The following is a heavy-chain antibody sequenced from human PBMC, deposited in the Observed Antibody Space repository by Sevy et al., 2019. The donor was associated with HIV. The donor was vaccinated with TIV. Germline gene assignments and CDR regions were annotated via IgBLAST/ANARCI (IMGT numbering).Heavy chain of an antibody. CDR3: AKRLVSWDGMDV. CDR1: GFTFSDYS. V-gene: IGHV3-21*01. Sequence: GESLKISCAASGFTFSDYSMNWVRQAPGKGLEWVSFISGLSNYIYYEDSVKGRFTISRDNAKNSLYLQMNSLRAEDTAVYYCAKRLVSWDGMDVWGQGTTVTVSS. CDR2: ISGLSNYI. J-gene: IGHJ6*02. D-gene: IGHD1-26*01.